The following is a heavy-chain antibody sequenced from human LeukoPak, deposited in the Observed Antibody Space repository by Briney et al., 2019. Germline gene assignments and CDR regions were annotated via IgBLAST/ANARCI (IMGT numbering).Heavy chain of an antibody. CDR1: GFTFRSYA. D-gene: IGHD1-26*01. CDR2: ISGSGGST. V-gene: IGHV3-23*01. J-gene: IGHJ4*02. CDR3: ARNYYEPTYDYYFDC. Sequence: PGGSLRLSCAASGFTFRSYAMSWVRQAPGKGLEWVSAISGSGGSTYYADSVRGRFTNSRDNSKNTLYLHMNSLRAEDTALYYCARNYYEPTYDYYFDCWGQGTLVTVSS.